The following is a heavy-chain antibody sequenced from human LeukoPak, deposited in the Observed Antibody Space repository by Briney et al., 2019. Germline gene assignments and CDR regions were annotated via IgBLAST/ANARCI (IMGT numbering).Heavy chain of an antibody. Sequence: GGSLRLSCAASGFTFRSYGMPWVRQSPGKGLEWVAVIWYDGRNKYYADSVKGRFTISRDNSKNMLYLQMNSLRVEDTAVYYCARDGKPGIAIYYYGMDVWGQGTTVTVSS. CDR1: GFTFRSYG. D-gene: IGHD6-13*01. V-gene: IGHV3-33*01. J-gene: IGHJ6*02. CDR3: ARDGKPGIAIYYYGMDV. CDR2: IWYDGRNK.